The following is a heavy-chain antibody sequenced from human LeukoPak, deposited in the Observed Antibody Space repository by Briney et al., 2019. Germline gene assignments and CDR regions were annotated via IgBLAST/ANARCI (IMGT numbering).Heavy chain of an antibody. J-gene: IGHJ4*02. Sequence: SETLSPTCTVSGGSLSSYYWSWIRQPPGKGLEWIGYIYYSGSTNYNPSLKSRVTISVDTSKNQFSLKLSSVTAADTAVYYCARTGYSSSWYFDYWGQGTLVTVSS. CDR2: IYYSGST. CDR1: GGSLSSYY. V-gene: IGHV4-59*01. CDR3: ARTGYSSSWYFDY. D-gene: IGHD6-13*01.